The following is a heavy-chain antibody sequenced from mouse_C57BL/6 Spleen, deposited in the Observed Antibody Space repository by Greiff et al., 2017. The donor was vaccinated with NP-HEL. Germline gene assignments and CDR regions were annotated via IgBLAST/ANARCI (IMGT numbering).Heavy chain of an antibody. J-gene: IGHJ4*01. Sequence: QVQLQQPGAELVKPGASVKLSCKASGYTFTSYWMQWVKQRPGQGLEWIGEIDPSESYTNYNQKFKGKATLTVDTSSSTAYMQLSSLTSEDSAVYYCAKHHYYAMDYWGQGTSVTVSS. V-gene: IGHV1-50*01. CDR3: AKHHYYAMDY. CDR2: IDPSESYT. CDR1: GYTFTSYW.